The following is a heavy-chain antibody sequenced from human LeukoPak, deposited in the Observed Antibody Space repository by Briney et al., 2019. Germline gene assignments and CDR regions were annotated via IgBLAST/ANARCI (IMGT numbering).Heavy chain of an antibody. CDR3: ARPITGAGTDLGY. Sequence: GESLKISRKASGYTFTSLFIGWVRQMPGQGLEWMGIVYTGDSDTRYSPSFQGQVTISVDKSISTAYLQWRSLKASDTAIYYCARPITGAGTDLGYWGQGTLVTVSS. J-gene: IGHJ4*02. D-gene: IGHD6-13*01. CDR2: VYTGDSDT. CDR1: GYTFTSLF. V-gene: IGHV5-51*01.